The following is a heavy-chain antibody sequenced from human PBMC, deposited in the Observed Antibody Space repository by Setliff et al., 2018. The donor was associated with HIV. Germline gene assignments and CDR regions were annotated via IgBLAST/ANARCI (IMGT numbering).Heavy chain of an antibody. J-gene: IGHJ3*02. Sequence: PGGSLRLSCAASGFTFDDYGMSWVRQAPGKGLVWVSRINSGGTNTTYADSVKGRFTISRDNAKNTLYLQMNSLRVEDAAMYYCTSQGQNTFNIWGQGTMVTVSS. V-gene: IGHV3-74*01. CDR3: TSQGQNTFNI. CDR2: INSGGTNT. CDR1: GFTFDDYG.